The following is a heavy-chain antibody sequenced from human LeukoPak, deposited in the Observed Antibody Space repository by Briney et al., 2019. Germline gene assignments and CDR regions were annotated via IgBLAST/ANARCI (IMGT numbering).Heavy chain of an antibody. CDR2: ISGSSGNT. D-gene: IGHD6-19*01. V-gene: IGHV3-23*01. CDR3: AKGKTGAGTGGHNFDY. Sequence: PGGSLRLSCAASGITFSCYAMSWVRQAPGKGLEWVSAISGSSGNTYYADSVKGRFTISRDNSKDTLYLQMNSLGVEDTAIYYCAKGKTGAGTGGHNFDYWGQGTLVTISS. J-gene: IGHJ4*02. CDR1: GITFSCYA.